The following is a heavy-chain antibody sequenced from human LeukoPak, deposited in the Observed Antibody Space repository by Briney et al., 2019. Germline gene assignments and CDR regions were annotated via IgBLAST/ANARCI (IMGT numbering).Heavy chain of an antibody. V-gene: IGHV3-74*01. Sequence: GGSLRLSCAASGFTFSSYWMHWVRQAPGKGLVWVSRINSDGSSTSYADSVKGRFTISRDNAKNTLYLQMNSLRVEDTAVYFCARPGLYCSGGSCYPFENWGQGNLVTVSS. D-gene: IGHD2-15*01. CDR1: GFTFSSYW. J-gene: IGHJ4*02. CDR2: INSDGSST. CDR3: ARPGLYCSGGSCYPFEN.